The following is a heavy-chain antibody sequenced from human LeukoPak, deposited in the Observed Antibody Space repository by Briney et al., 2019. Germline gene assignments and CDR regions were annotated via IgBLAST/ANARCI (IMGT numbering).Heavy chain of an antibody. J-gene: IGHJ4*02. CDR1: GXTFSTYW. D-gene: IGHD2-8*01. V-gene: IGHV3-7*04. CDR3: ARDQGLMVY. CDR2: IKQDGSEK. Sequence: VGSLRLSWGASGXTFSTYWMAWVRQAPGKGREWVANIKQDGSEKYYVDSVKGRFTISRDNAKNSLYLHMNSLRAEDTAVYYCARDQGLMVYWGQGTLVTVSS.